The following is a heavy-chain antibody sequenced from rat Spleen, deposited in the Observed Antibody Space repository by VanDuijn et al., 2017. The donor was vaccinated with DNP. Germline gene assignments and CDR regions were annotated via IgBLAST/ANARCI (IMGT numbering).Heavy chain of an antibody. V-gene: IGHV5-7*01. Sequence: EVQLVESGGGLVQPGRSLKLSCSASRFTFSDYNMAWVRQAPKKGLEWVATISYDSSSTYSRDSVKGRFTISRDNAKTTLYLQMNSLRSEDMATYYCARWFNSGYYFDYWGQGVMVTVSS. CDR2: ISYDSSST. CDR3: ARWFNSGYYFDY. D-gene: IGHD4-3*01. CDR1: RFTFSDYN. J-gene: IGHJ2*01.